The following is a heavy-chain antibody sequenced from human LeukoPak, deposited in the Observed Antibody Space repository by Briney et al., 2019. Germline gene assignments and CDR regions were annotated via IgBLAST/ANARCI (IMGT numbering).Heavy chain of an antibody. V-gene: IGHV4-61*02. D-gene: IGHD6-19*01. J-gene: IGHJ5*02. Sequence: SETLSLTCTVSGGSISSLNYHWTWIRQPPGKGLELIGRIYTSGSTNYSPSFKSRVTISIDTSKNQFSLKLSSVTAADTAVYYCARDPGGSGPASWGPGTLVTVSS. CDR1: GGSISSLNYH. CDR3: ARDPGGSGPAS. CDR2: IYTSGST.